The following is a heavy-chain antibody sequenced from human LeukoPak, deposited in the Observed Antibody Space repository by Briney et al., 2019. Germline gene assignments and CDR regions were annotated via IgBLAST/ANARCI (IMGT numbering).Heavy chain of an antibody. CDR3: ARYRNLFGP. CDR2: NYYNGNM. Sequence: SETLSLTCAVSGDSISSSNWWGWIRQPPGKGLEWIGHNYYNGNMYFNPSLKSRVSLSFDTTKNQFSLNGSSVVGVDTAVYCCARYRNLFGPWGQGNLGTVSS. V-gene: IGHV4-28*05. CDR1: GDSISSSNW. D-gene: IGHD4-11*01. J-gene: IGHJ5*02.